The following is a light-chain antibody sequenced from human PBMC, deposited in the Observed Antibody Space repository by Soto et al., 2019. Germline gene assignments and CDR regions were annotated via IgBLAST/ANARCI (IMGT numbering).Light chain of an antibody. V-gene: IGLV1-40*01. Sequence: QSVLTQPPSVSGAPGQRITLSCTGGGSNIGAGYDVHWYRHLPGSAPKLVIFENNSRPSGVPDRFSGSKSGTSASLAITGPQAEDEADYYCQSYDSTLSAVVFGGGTKLTVL. CDR1: GSNIGAGYD. J-gene: IGLJ2*01. CDR3: QSYDSTLSAVV. CDR2: ENN.